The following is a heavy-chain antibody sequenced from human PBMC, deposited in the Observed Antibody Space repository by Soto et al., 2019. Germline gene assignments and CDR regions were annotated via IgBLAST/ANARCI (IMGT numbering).Heavy chain of an antibody. CDR2: ISAYNGNT. J-gene: IGHJ4*02. CDR1: GYTFTSYG. CDR3: ASSGDWLSLDY. V-gene: IGHV1-18*01. Sequence: ASVKVSCKASGYTFTSYGISWVRQAPGQGLEWMGWISAYNGNTNYAQKIKGRVTMTTDTSTSTAYMELRSLISDDTAVYYCASSGDWLSLDYWGQGTLVTVSS. D-gene: IGHD3-9*01.